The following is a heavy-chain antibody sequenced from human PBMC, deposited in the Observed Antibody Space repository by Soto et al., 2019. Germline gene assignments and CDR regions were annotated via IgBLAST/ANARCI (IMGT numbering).Heavy chain of an antibody. V-gene: IGHV3-33*08. Sequence: QVQLVESGGGVVQPGRSLRLSCAASGFTFRNHAMHWVRQAPGKGLEWVGLIWYDGTSKYYADSVKGRFTISRDNSKNRLDLEMNSLRVEDTAIYYGARDQGVVIIKDHWGQGTLVTVSS. D-gene: IGHD6-6*01. CDR2: IWYDGTSK. CDR3: ARDQGVVIIKDH. CDR1: GFTFRNHA. J-gene: IGHJ4*02.